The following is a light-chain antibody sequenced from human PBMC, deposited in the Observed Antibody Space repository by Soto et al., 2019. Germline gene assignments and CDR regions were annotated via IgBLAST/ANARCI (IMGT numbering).Light chain of an antibody. CDR2: EDN. CDR1: SGSIASNY. J-gene: IGLJ2*01. CDR3: QSYHSGDVV. V-gene: IGLV6-57*04. Sequence: NFMLTQPHSVSESPGKTVIISCTRSSGSIASNYVQWYQQRPGSAPTPVIYEDNERPSGVPDRFSGSIDSSSNSASLTISGLKTEDEADYYCQSYHSGDVVFGGGTQLTVL.